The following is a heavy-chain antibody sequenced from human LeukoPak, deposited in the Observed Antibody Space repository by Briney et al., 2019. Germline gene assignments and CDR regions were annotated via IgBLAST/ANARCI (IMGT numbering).Heavy chain of an antibody. D-gene: IGHD3-10*01. V-gene: IGHV1-69*01. CDR3: ARKTLENYYGSGSYYNYYYYYMDV. Sequence: SVKVSCKASGGTFSSYAISWVRQAPGQGLEWMGGIIPIFGTTNYAQKFQDRVTITADESTSTAYMELSSLRSEDTAVYYCARKTLENYYGSGSYYNYYYYYMDVWGKGTTVTVSS. CDR1: GGTFSSYA. J-gene: IGHJ6*03. CDR2: IIPIFGTT.